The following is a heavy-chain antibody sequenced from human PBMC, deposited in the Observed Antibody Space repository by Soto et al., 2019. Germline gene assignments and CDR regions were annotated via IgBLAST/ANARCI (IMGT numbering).Heavy chain of an antibody. V-gene: IGHV1-18*01. CDR1: GYTFTSYG. Sequence: ASVKVSCKASGYTFTSYGISWVRQAPGQGLEWMGWISAYNGNTNYAQKLQGRVTMTTDTSTSTAYMELRSLRSDDTAVYYCARDQGGYCTNGVCYFVDYWGQGTLVTVSS. CDR3: ARDQGGYCTNGVCYFVDY. CDR2: ISAYNGNT. J-gene: IGHJ4*02. D-gene: IGHD2-8*01.